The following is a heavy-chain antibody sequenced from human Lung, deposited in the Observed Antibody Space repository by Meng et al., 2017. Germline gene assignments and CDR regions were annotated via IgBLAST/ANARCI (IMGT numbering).Heavy chain of an antibody. J-gene: IGHJ4*02. D-gene: IGHD3-10*01. CDR2: LGAHPGDT. CDR3: ARGTPGRSYCDY. CDR1: DYTFTGYG. V-gene: IGHV1-18*01. Sequence: HVQLLQSGAEVKPPWASLKVSCKASDYTFTGYGVCWVRQAPGQGLEWMAWLGAHPGDTSFAPKFLGRVTVTADTATATAYMELRSLRSDDTAVYYCARGTPGRSYCDYWGLGTLVTVSS.